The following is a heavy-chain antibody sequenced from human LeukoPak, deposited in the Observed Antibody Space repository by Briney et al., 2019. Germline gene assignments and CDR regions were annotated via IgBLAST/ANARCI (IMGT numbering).Heavy chain of an antibody. D-gene: IGHD1-1*01. V-gene: IGHV4-59*01. J-gene: IGHJ5*01. CDR1: GGSISSYY. CDR3: AREGTTGRNLNWFDS. CDR2: IHNSGNT. Sequence: PSETLSLTCTVSGGSISSYYWSWIRQPPGKGQEWIGHIHNSGNTNYNPSLKSRVTLSVDTSKNQFSLKLSSVTAAGTAVYYCAREGTTGRNLNWFDSWGQGTLVTVSS.